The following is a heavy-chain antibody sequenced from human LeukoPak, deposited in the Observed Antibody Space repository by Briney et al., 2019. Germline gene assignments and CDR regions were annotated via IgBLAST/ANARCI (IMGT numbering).Heavy chain of an antibody. D-gene: IGHD1-1*01. CDR2: IYTSGST. CDR3: ASLTWKGFFSDS. V-gene: IGHV4-61*02. CDR1: GGSISSGSYY. J-gene: IGHJ4*02. Sequence: KTSQTLSLTCTVAGGSISSGSYYWSWIRQPAGKGLEWIGRIYTSGSTNYNPSLQSRVTMSVDTSKNQFSLKLTSVTAADTAVYYCASLTWKGFFSDSWGQGTLVTVSS.